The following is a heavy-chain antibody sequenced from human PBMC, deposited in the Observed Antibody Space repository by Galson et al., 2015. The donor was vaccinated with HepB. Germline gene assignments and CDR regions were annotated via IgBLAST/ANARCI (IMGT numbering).Heavy chain of an antibody. J-gene: IGHJ6*02. V-gene: IGHV3-48*02. Sequence: SLRLSCAASGFTFSSYSMNWVRQAPGKGLEWVSYISSSSSTIYYADSVKGRFTISRDNAKNSLYLQMNSLRDEDTAVYYCARILSYPQASYYGMDVWGQGTTVTVSS. CDR3: ARILSYPQASYYGMDV. CDR2: ISSSSSTI. CDR1: GFTFSSYS. D-gene: IGHD1-26*01.